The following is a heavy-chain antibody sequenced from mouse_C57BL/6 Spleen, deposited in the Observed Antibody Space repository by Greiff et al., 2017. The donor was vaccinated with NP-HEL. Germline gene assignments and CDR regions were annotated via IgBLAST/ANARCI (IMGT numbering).Heavy chain of an antibody. CDR2: INPSSGYT. CDR1: GYTFTSYT. D-gene: IGHD1-1*01. Sequence: QVQLKESGAELARPGASVKMSCKASGYTFTSYTMHWVKQRPGQGLEWIGYINPSSGYTKYNQKFKDKATLTAGKSSSTAYMQLSSLTSEDSAVYYCARGGFYYGSSYDYWGQGTTLTVSS. J-gene: IGHJ2*01. CDR3: ARGGFYYGSSYDY. V-gene: IGHV1-4*01.